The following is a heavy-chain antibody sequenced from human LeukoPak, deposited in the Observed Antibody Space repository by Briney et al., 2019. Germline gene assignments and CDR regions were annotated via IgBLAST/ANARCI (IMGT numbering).Heavy chain of an antibody. V-gene: IGHV4-61*02. CDR1: GGSISSGNYY. Sequence: PSQTLSLTCTVSGGSISSGNYYWSWIRQPAGKGLEWIGRISTSGSTNYNPSLKSRVTISVDTSKSQFSLKLSSVTAADTAVYYCALTYYYDSSGYYYDYWGQGTLVTVSS. J-gene: IGHJ4*02. D-gene: IGHD3-22*01. CDR2: ISTSGST. CDR3: ALTYYYDSSGYYYDY.